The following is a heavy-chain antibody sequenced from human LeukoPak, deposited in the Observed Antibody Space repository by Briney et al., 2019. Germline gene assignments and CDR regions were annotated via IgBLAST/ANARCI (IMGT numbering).Heavy chain of an antibody. D-gene: IGHD1-20*01. Sequence: ASVKFSCRASGNTFTGYYMHWVRQAPGQGLEWMGWINPNSGGTNYAQKFQGRVTMTRDTSISTAYMELSRLRSDDTAVYYCAGLYNWNHQDYDAMDVWGQGTTVTVSS. V-gene: IGHV1-2*02. CDR3: AGLYNWNHQDYDAMDV. J-gene: IGHJ6*02. CDR2: INPNSGGT. CDR1: GNTFTGYY.